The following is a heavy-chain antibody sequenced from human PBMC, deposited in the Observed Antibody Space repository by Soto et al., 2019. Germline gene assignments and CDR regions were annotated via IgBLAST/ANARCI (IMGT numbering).Heavy chain of an antibody. CDR2: INPNTGGT. CDR3: ARDLGYGSSYHYYYYGMDV. CDR1: GYTFTDYY. Sequence: GASVKVSCKASGYTFTDYYVHWVRQAPGQGLVWMAWINPNTGGTKYAQKFQGRITLTRDTSITTAYMELSRLGSDDSAIYYCARDLGYGSSYHYYYYGMDVWGQGTTVTVSS. V-gene: IGHV1-2*02. J-gene: IGHJ6*02. D-gene: IGHD6-6*01.